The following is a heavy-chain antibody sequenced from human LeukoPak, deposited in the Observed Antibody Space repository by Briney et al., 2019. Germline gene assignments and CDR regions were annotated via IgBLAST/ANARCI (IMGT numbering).Heavy chain of an antibody. D-gene: IGHD3-16*01. CDR3: AKSVYTPAY. V-gene: IGHV3-30*18. Sequence: PGRSLRLSCAASGFTFFEYSMHSVRHAPGKGLEWVALISFDGSTTYYADSVKGRFTISKDNSENTLYLQMNSLRAEDTAVYYCAKSVYTPAYWSRGTLVTVSS. CDR2: ISFDGSTT. CDR1: GFTFFEYS. J-gene: IGHJ4*02.